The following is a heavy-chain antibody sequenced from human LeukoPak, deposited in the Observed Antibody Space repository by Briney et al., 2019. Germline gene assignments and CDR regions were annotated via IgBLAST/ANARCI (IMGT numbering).Heavy chain of an antibody. J-gene: IGHJ3*02. CDR2: IRSDGMET. V-gene: IGHV3-74*01. D-gene: IGHD6-19*01. Sequence: GGSLRLSCAASGLTFSNYWIHWVRQAPGKGLVWISRIRSDGMETSYADSVKGRFTISRDNAKNSLYLQMNSLRAEDTALYYCAKDVGGGSGWVVFDIWGQGTMVTVSS. CDR1: GLTFSNYW. CDR3: AKDVGGGSGWVVFDI.